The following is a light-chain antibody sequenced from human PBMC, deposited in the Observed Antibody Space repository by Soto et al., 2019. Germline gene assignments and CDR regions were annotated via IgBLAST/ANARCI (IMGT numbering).Light chain of an antibody. Sequence: EDVLTQSPGTLSLSPGDRATLSCGASQSVTSKLAWYQQKPGQAPRLLISGASNRATGIPDRFSGSGSGTDFTLTISRLEPDDFALYFCQQYGGSPITFGLGTRLEI. CDR2: GAS. CDR1: QSVTSK. V-gene: IGKV3-20*01. CDR3: QQYGGSPIT. J-gene: IGKJ5*01.